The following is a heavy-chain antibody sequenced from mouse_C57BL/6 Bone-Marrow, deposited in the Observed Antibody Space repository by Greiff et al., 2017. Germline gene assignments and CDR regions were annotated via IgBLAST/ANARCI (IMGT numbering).Heavy chain of an antibody. CDR1: GYTFTSYG. V-gene: IGHV1-81*01. CDR3: ARPPLYYGSSRGYFDY. CDR2: IYPRSGNT. Sequence: QVQLQQSGAELARPGASVKLSCKASGYTFTSYGISWVKQRTGQGLEWIGEIYPRSGNTYYNEKFKGKATLTADKSSSTAYMELRSLTSEDSAVYFCARPPLYYGSSRGYFDYWGQGTTLTVSS. D-gene: IGHD1-1*01. J-gene: IGHJ2*01.